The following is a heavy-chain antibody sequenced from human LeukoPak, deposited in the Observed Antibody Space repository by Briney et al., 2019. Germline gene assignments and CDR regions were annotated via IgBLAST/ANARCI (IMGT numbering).Heavy chain of an antibody. CDR2: IYSGGST. CDR1: GFTVSSNY. D-gene: IGHD1-26*01. Sequence: AGGSLRLSCAASGFTVSSNYMSWVRQAPGKGLEWVSVIYSGGSTYYADSVKGRFTISRDNSMSTLYLQMTSLRPEDTAIYYCAKHSHDDSAPRWETHYDAWGQGALVIVSS. V-gene: IGHV3-66*01. CDR3: AKHSHDDSAPRWETHYDA. J-gene: IGHJ5*02.